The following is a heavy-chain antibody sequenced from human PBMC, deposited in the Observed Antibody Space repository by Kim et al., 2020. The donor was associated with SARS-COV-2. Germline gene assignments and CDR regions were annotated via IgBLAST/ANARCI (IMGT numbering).Heavy chain of an antibody. Sequence: GGSLKLSCAASGFTFNNFWMSWVRQAPGKGLEWMANIKQDGSEKYYVDSVKGRFTISRDNAKNSLYLQMNNLRAEDTALYYCARGDYFDTSGHFVDAFDVWGPGTMVTVSS. J-gene: IGHJ3*01. V-gene: IGHV3-7*01. CDR1: GFTFNNFW. CDR2: IKQDGSEK. CDR3: ARGDYFDTSGHFVDAFDV. D-gene: IGHD3-22*01.